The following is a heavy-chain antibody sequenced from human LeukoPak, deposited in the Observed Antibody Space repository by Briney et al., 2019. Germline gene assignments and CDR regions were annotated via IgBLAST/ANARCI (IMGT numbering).Heavy chain of an antibody. CDR2: ISSSSSYI. CDR3: ARAGRWLQLQSRYTLGY. J-gene: IGHJ4*02. Sequence: GGSLRLSCAASGFTFSSYEMTWVRQAPGKGLEWVSSISSSSSYIYYADSVKGRFSISRDNAKNSLYLQMNSLRSEDTAVYYCARAGRWLQLQSRYTLGYWGQGTLVTVSS. CDR1: GFTFSSYE. V-gene: IGHV3-21*01. D-gene: IGHD5-24*01.